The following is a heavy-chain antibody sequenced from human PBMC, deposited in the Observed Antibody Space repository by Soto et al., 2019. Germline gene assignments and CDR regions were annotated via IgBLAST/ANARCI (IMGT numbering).Heavy chain of an antibody. V-gene: IGHV1-18*01. CDR2: ISGNNGNT. D-gene: IGHD1-26*01. CDR1: GYRFSIYG. Sequence: QVQLVQSGPEVKKPGASVKVSFRASGYRFSIYGITWLRQAPGQGLEWMAWISGNNGNTKYAEQLQGRVTMTTDTYTSTVYMELRSLRSDATGVYYCARVGSKCYLGRELDFWGQGTLVTVSS. CDR3: ARVGSKCYLGRELDF. J-gene: IGHJ4*02.